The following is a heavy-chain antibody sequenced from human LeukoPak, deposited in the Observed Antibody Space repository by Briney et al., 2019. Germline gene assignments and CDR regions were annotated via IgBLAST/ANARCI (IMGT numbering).Heavy chain of an antibody. CDR3: GRRRSNKNPFNY. CDR1: GFTFSSYA. CDR2: ISGSGGST. Sequence: GGSLRLSCAASGFTFSSYAMSWVRQAPGKGLGWVSAISGSGGSTYYADSVKGRFTISRDNSKNTLYLQMNSLRAEDTAVYYWGRRRSNKNPFNYWGKGTLVTVSS. V-gene: IGHV3-23*01. J-gene: IGHJ4*02.